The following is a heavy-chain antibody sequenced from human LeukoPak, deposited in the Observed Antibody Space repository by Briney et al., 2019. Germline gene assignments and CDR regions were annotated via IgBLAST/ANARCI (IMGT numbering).Heavy chain of an antibody. D-gene: IGHD5-18*01. CDR2: INGNGSST. V-gene: IGHV3-64*02. Sequence: GGSLRLSCVASGFTFTDYAMHWVRQAPGKGLEYVSTINGNGSSTYYADSVKGRFTISRDNSKNTLYLQMGSLRDDDMAVYYCAKEERGYSYVLPFDYWGQGTLVTVSS. CDR3: AKEERGYSYVLPFDY. CDR1: GFTFTDYA. J-gene: IGHJ4*02.